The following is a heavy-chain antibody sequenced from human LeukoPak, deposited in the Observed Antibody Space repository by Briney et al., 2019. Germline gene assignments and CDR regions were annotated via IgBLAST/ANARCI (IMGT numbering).Heavy chain of an antibody. Sequence: GGSLRLSCAASGFSFSTYAMNWVRQGPGKGLEWVATFSGSGYTTYYADCVKGRFTISRDNSKNTLFLQIDSLRAEDTAVFFCARYCSSSTCQGSSYYFGMDVWGQGTTVTVSS. CDR3: ARYCSSSTCQGSSYYFGMDV. CDR2: FSGSGYTT. V-gene: IGHV3-23*01. D-gene: IGHD2-2*01. J-gene: IGHJ6*02. CDR1: GFSFSTYA.